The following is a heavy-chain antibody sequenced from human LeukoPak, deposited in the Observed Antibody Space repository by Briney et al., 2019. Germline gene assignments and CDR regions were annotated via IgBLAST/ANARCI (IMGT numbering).Heavy chain of an antibody. CDR2: INPSSGGT. V-gene: IGHV1-2*02. Sequence: ASVKVSCKASGYTFTGYYMHWVRQAPGQGLEWMGWINPSSGGTNYAQKFQGRVTMTRDTSISTAYMELSRLRSDDTAVYYCARETRGGYSAWFEDYWGQGTLVTVSS. CDR1: GYTFTGYY. CDR3: ARETRGGYSAWFEDY. D-gene: IGHD5-18*01. J-gene: IGHJ4*02.